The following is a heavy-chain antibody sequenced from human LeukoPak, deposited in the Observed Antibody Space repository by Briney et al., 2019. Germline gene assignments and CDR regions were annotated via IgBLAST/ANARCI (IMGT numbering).Heavy chain of an antibody. CDR2: INNNGKNT. Sequence: GGSLRLSCVASSFSFSTYGMTWFRQAPGKGLEWVSTINNNGKNTHYADSVNGRFTISRDNTRKMLYLQLTSLRVEDTAVYYCATDPPDYDGSAHYSDHWGQGTLVTVSS. J-gene: IGHJ4*02. CDR1: SFSFSTYG. V-gene: IGHV3-23*01. D-gene: IGHD3-22*01. CDR3: ATDPPDYDGSAHYSDH.